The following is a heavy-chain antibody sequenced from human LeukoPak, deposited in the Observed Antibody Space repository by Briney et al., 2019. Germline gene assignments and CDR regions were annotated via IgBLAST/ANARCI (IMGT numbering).Heavy chain of an antibody. CDR2: ISGSGGST. Sequence: GGSLRLSCAASGFTFSSSWMTWVRQAPGKGLEWVSAISGSGGSTYYADSVKGRFTISRDNSKNTLYLQMNSLRAEDTAVYYCATWGRYCSSTSCRPKIDYWGQGTLVTVSS. J-gene: IGHJ4*02. V-gene: IGHV3-23*01. CDR1: GFTFSSSW. CDR3: ATWGRYCSSTSCRPKIDY. D-gene: IGHD2-2*01.